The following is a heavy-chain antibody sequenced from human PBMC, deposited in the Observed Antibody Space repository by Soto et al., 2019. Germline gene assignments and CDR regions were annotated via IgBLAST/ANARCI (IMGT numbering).Heavy chain of an antibody. Sequence: PLRLPCGAAGFTFSSYGMHWVRQAPGKGLEWVAAVSYDGSNKYFADSVKGRFTISRDNSKNTLYLQMSGLRPEDTAVYYCAKDNRQQLAKGGGVFDFWGQGTLVTVSS. CDR2: VSYDGSNK. CDR1: GFTFSSYG. V-gene: IGHV3-30*18. D-gene: IGHD6-13*01. J-gene: IGHJ4*02. CDR3: AKDNRQQLAKGGGVFDF.